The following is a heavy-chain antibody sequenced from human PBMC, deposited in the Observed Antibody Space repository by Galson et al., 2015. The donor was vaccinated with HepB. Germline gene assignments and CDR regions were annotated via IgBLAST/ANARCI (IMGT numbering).Heavy chain of an antibody. CDR2: LNPRAYST. CDR1: GFTFTKYY. J-gene: IGHJ4*02. Sequence: SVKVSCKASGFTFTKYYIHWVRQAPGQGLEWMGILNPRAYSTTYAQKFQGRLTMTRDTSTTTVYMELSSLRSEDTAVYYCATRGDSGFDYWGQGTLVTVSS. V-gene: IGHV1-46*03. CDR3: ATRGDSGFDY. D-gene: IGHD2-21*02.